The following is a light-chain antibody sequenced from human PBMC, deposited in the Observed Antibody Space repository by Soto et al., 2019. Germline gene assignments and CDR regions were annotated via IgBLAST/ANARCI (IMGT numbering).Light chain of an antibody. CDR1: QSISTW. V-gene: IGKV1-5*03. Sequence: IQMTQSPSTLSASVGDRVTITCRANQSISTWLTWYQQKPGRAPKLLLSKASTLESGVPSRFSGSGSGTEFTLTISSLQPDDFAAYYCQQYYSSSRTFGQGTKVEIK. CDR2: KAS. CDR3: QQYYSSSRT. J-gene: IGKJ1*01.